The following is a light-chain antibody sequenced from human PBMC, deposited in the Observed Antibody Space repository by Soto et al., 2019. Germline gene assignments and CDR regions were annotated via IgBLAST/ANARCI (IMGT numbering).Light chain of an antibody. Sequence: IQLTKSSPSLSLYVGDRVTITCRASQGVSGSLAWYHQQPGKAPKLLIYAAPTLQSGVPPRFSGSGSGTDFTLTISRLQPEDFATYYCHQCYSTPRTFGQGTKV. V-gene: IGKV1-39*01. J-gene: IGKJ1*01. CDR2: AAP. CDR3: HQCYSTPRT. CDR1: QGVSGS.